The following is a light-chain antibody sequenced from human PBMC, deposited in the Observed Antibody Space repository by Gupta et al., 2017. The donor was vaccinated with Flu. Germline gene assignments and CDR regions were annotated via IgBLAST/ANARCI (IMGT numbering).Light chain of an antibody. J-gene: IGKJ2*01. CDR1: RGISQW. Sequence: PSSVSASVGDRVTITCRASRGISQWLAWYQQKQGEAPKLLIYSASSLSRGVPSRFSGSGSGTDFTLTISRVQPEDFATYYCQQADSFPRTFGQGTRLEIK. V-gene: IGKV1-12*01. CDR3: QQADSFPRT. CDR2: SAS.